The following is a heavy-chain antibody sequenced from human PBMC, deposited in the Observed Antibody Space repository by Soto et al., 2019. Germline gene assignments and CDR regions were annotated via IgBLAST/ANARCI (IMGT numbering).Heavy chain of an antibody. Sequence: QVQLQESGPGLVKPSGTLSLTCAVSGGSISSTNWWSWVRQPPGKGLEWLGEIYHSGSTNCNPSLKTRDAMSVDKSKTQFSLKLTSVPAAATAVYYCARAYDYSSNWFDPWGQGTLVTVSS. CDR2: IYHSGST. CDR1: GGSISSTNW. CDR3: ARAYDYSSNWFDP. D-gene: IGHD4-4*01. V-gene: IGHV4-4*02. J-gene: IGHJ5*02.